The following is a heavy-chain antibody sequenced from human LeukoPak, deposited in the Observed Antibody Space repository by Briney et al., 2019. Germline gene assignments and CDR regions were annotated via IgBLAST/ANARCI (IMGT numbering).Heavy chain of an antibody. CDR1: GFTFSSYG. V-gene: IGHV3-33*01. CDR2: IWYDGSNK. D-gene: IGHD1-26*01. J-gene: IGHJ4*02. Sequence: GRSLRLSCAASGFTFSSYGMHWVRQAPGKGLEWVAVIWYDGSNKYYADSVKGRFTISRDNSMNTLYLQMNSLRAEDTAVYYCARDGPWELPFDYWGQGTLVTVSS. CDR3: ARDGPWELPFDY.